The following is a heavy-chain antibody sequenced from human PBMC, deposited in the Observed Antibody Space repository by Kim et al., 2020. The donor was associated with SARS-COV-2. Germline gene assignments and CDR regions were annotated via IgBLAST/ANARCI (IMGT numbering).Heavy chain of an antibody. CDR2: IWYDGSNK. Sequence: GGSLRLSCAASGFTFSSYGMHWVRQAPGKGLEWVAVIWYDGSNKYYADSVKGRFTISRDNSKNTLYLQMNSLRAEDTAVYYCARDQRYSSSWYVPYWGQGTLVTVSS. CDR1: GFTFSSYG. J-gene: IGHJ4*02. V-gene: IGHV3-33*01. CDR3: ARDQRYSSSWYVPY. D-gene: IGHD6-13*01.